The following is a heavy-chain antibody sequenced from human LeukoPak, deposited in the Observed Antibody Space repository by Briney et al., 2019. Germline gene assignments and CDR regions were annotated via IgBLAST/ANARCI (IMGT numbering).Heavy chain of an antibody. CDR2: IYYSGST. D-gene: IGHD1-20*01. Sequence: PSETLSLTCTVSGGSISSSSYYWGWIRQPPGKGLGWIGSIYYSGSTYYNPSLKSRVTISVDTSKNQFSLKLSSATAADTAVYYCARSELTGFFDYWGQGTLVTVSS. CDR1: GGSISSSSYY. J-gene: IGHJ4*02. V-gene: IGHV4-39*01. CDR3: ARSELTGFFDY.